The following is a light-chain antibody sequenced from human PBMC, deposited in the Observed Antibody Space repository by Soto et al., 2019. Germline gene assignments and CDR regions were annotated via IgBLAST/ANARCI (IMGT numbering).Light chain of an antibody. CDR3: QQYSSYSPYT. CDR1: QTVYTW. CDR2: EAS. J-gene: IGKJ2*01. Sequence: DIQMTQSPSTLPASIGDRVTITCRASQTVYTWLAWYQQKPGTAPKLLIYEASTLHSGVPSRFSGSGSGTEFTLVISRLQPDDLATYYCQQYSSYSPYTFGQGTKVDIK. V-gene: IGKV1-5*03.